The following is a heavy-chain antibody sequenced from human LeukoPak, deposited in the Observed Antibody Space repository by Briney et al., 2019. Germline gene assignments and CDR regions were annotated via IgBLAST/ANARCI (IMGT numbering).Heavy chain of an antibody. CDR1: GYSFTSYW. CDR2: IYPGDSDT. CDR3: ASGYSSSWYYFDY. V-gene: IGHV5-51*01. Sequence: GESLKISCKGSGYSFTSYWIGWVRQMPGKGLEWMGIIYPGDSDTRYSPSFQGQVTISADKSISAAYLQWSSLKASDTAMYYCASGYSSSWYYFDYWGQGTLVTVSS. D-gene: IGHD6-13*01. J-gene: IGHJ4*02.